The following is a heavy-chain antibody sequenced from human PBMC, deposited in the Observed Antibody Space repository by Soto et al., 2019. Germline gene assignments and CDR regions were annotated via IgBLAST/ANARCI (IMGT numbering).Heavy chain of an antibody. V-gene: IGHV2-5*02. CDR3: IQSRCGGDCLQSYASHYYYGMDV. Sequence: QITLKESGPTLVKPTQTLTLTCTFSGFSLSTGGVGVGWIRQPPGKALEWLALIYWDDDKRYSPSLRSRLTISMDTSKNQVVLTMTNMDPVDTATYHCIQSRCGGDCLQSYASHYYYGMDVWGQGTTVTVSS. J-gene: IGHJ6*02. CDR1: GFSLSTGGVG. CDR2: IYWDDDK. D-gene: IGHD2-21*02.